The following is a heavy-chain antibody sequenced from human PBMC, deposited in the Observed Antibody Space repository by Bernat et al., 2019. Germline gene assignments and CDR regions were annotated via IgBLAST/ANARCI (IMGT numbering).Heavy chain of an antibody. Sequence: EVQLLESGGGLVQPGGSLRLSCAASGFTFSSYAMSWVRQAPGKGLEWVSAISGSGGSTYYADSVKGRFTISRDNSKNTLYLQMNSLRAEDTAVDYCAKAREVRGVIHDYWGQGTLVTVSS. CDR3: AKAREVRGVIHDY. CDR2: ISGSGGST. D-gene: IGHD3-10*01. V-gene: IGHV3-23*01. J-gene: IGHJ4*02. CDR1: GFTFSSYA.